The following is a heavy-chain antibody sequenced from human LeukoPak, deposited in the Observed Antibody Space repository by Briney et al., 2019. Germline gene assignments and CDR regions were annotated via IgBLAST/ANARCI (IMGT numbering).Heavy chain of an antibody. Sequence: SETLSLTCTVSGGSVSSGSYYWSWIRQPPGKGLEWIGEINHSGSTNYNPSLKSRVTISVDTSKNQFSLKLSSVTAADTAVYYCARGGFGVNRFDYWGQGTLVTVSS. J-gene: IGHJ4*02. CDR2: INHSGST. CDR3: ARGGFGVNRFDY. D-gene: IGHD3-10*01. CDR1: GGSVSSGSYY. V-gene: IGHV4-39*07.